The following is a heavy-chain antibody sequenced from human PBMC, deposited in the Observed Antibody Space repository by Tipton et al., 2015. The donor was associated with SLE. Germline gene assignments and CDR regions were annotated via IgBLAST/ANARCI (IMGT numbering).Heavy chain of an antibody. CDR1: GFTFSTYA. Sequence: RSLRLSCAASGFTFSTYAMHWVRQAPGKGLEWVAVLSHDGRTNQYYADSVKGRFTISRDNFENTLFLQMNSLRPEDTAVYFCARGLRLAALFDYWGQGTLVSVSS. D-gene: IGHD2-15*01. J-gene: IGHJ4*02. CDR2: LSHDGRTNQ. V-gene: IGHV3-30*04. CDR3: ARGLRLAALFDY.